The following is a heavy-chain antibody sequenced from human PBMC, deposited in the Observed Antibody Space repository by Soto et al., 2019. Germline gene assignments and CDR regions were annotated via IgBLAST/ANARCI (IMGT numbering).Heavy chain of an antibody. CDR3: ARLYTSGTRVDY. D-gene: IGHD1-1*01. V-gene: IGHV4-59*08. Sequence: PSETLSLTCTVSGGSISSHYWGWIRQPPGKGLEWIGYIYDSGKTNYNPSLKSRVTISVDTSRNQFSLKLSSVTAADTAVYYCARLYTSGTRVDYWGQGTLVTVSS. CDR1: GGSISSHY. CDR2: IYDSGKT. J-gene: IGHJ4*02.